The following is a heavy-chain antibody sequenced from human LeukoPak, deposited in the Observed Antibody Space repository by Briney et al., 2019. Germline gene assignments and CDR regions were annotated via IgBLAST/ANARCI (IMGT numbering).Heavy chain of an antibody. CDR3: ARRSHCTGDSCYPV. D-gene: IGHD2-15*01. Sequence: SETLSLTFTFSGDSMTSSNDYSVWIRQPPGKGLEWSGSMYYGVSTYYNPSLKSRVTISHDTSKNKFSLKVNTVTAAATAVYHCARRSHCTGDSCYPVWGQGTTVTVSS. CDR2: MYYGVST. CDR1: GDSMTSSNDY. J-gene: IGHJ6*02. V-gene: IGHV4-39*01.